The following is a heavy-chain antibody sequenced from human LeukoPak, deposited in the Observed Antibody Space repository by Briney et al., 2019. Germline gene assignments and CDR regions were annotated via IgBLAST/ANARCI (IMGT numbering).Heavy chain of an antibody. V-gene: IGHV3-21*01. J-gene: IGHJ6*03. Sequence: PGGSLRLSCAASGFTFSSYSMNWVRQAPGKGLEWVSSISSSSSYISYADSVKGRFTISRDNAKNSLYLQMNSLRAEDTAVYYCARDYLGYCSSTSCYYYYYMDVWGKGTTVTVSS. CDR3: ARDYLGYCSSTSCYYYYYMDV. D-gene: IGHD2-2*01. CDR1: GFTFSSYS. CDR2: ISSSSSYI.